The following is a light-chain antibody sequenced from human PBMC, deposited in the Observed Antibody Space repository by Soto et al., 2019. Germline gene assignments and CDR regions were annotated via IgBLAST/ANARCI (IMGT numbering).Light chain of an antibody. CDR2: EVS. J-gene: IGLJ3*02. Sequence: QSALTQPASVSASPGQSISISCTGTTNDIGAFDYVSWYQQHPGKAPKLMIYEVSNRPSGVSPRFSGSKSANTASLTISGLQAEDEADYYCSSFTSRNTVVFGGGTKLTVL. CDR1: TNDIGAFDY. V-gene: IGLV2-14*01. CDR3: SSFTSRNTVV.